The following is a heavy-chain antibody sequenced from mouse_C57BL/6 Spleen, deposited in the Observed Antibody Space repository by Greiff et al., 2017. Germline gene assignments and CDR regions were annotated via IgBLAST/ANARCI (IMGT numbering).Heavy chain of an antibody. CDR3: ARYYGSRKGFAY. CDR1: GYTFTSYW. J-gene: IGHJ3*01. Sequence: VQLQQPGAELVKPGASVKMSCTASGYTFTSYWITWVKQRPGQGLEWIGDIYPGSGSTNYNEKFKSKATLTVDTSSSTAYMQLSSLTSEDSAVYYCARYYGSRKGFAYWGQGTLVTVSA. CDR2: IYPGSGST. D-gene: IGHD1-1*01. V-gene: IGHV1-55*01.